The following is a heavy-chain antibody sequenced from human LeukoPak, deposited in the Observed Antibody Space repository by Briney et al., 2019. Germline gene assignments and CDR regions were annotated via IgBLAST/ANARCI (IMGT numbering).Heavy chain of an antibody. V-gene: IGHV3-30*02. CDR1: GFTFSSYA. Sequence: PGGSLRLSCAASGFTFSSYAMSWVRQAPGKGLEWAAFIRYDGTNKYYADSVKGRFTISRDNTLYLQMNSLRAEDTAVYYCAKDRCSSTSCYIFDYWGQGTLVTVSS. J-gene: IGHJ4*02. CDR3: AKDRCSSTSCYIFDY. CDR2: IRYDGTNK. D-gene: IGHD2-2*02.